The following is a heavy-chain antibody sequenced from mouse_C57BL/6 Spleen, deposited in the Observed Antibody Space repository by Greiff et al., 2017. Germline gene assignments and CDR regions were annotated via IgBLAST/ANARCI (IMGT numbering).Heavy chain of an antibody. J-gene: IGHJ3*01. CDR1: GYTFTSYW. V-gene: IGHV1-61*01. CDR2: IYPSDSET. D-gene: IGHD2-1*01. Sequence: QVQLQQPGAELVRPGSSVKLSCKASGYTFTSYWMDWVKQRPGQGLEWIGNIYPSDSETHYNQKFKDKATLTVDKSTSTAYMQLSSLTSEYSAVYYCARERYGNYVVFSYWCHGTLVTVSA. CDR3: ARERYGNYVVFSY.